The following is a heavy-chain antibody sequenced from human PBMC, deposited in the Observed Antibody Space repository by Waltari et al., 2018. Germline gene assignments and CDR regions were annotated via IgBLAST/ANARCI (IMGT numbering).Heavy chain of an antibody. Sequence: EVQLVESGGGLVQPGGSLRISCAASGFSISDYYMQWVRQAPGKGPEWVGVIRNKPNGGTAENAASVKGRFTVSRDDSKNIVSLEMNSLKSDDTAVYYCARDSPSGRFDVWGPGVLVTVSS. CDR1: GFSISDYY. D-gene: IGHD3-10*01. V-gene: IGHV3-72*01. CDR2: IRNKPNGGTA. CDR3: ARDSPSGRFDV. J-gene: IGHJ4*02.